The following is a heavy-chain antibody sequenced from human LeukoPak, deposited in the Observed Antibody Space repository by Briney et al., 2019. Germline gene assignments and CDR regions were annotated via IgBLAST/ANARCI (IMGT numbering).Heavy chain of an antibody. CDR2: FQMSGST. CDR3: ARDGGYCSSWSYYFDY. Sequence: SETLSLTCTVFGGSISSDYWSWIRQPAGKGLEWIGRFQMSGSTNYNPSLKSRVTMSVDTSKNQFSLKLSSVTAADTAVYYSARDGGYCSSWSYYFDYWGQGTLVTVSS. V-gene: IGHV4-4*07. CDR1: GGSISSDY. J-gene: IGHJ4*02. D-gene: IGHD6-13*01.